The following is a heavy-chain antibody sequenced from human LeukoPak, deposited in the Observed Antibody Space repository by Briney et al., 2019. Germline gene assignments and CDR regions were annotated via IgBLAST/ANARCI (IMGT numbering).Heavy chain of an antibody. Sequence: GGSLRLSCAASGFTFSSYSMNWVRQAPGKGLEWVSFISSSSSYIYYADSMKGRFTISRDNAKNSLYLQMNSLRAEDTAVYYCARTSYYDILVGDFDYWGQGTLVTVSS. CDR2: ISSSSSYI. CDR3: ARTSYYDILVGDFDY. D-gene: IGHD3-9*01. CDR1: GFTFSSYS. J-gene: IGHJ4*02. V-gene: IGHV3-21*01.